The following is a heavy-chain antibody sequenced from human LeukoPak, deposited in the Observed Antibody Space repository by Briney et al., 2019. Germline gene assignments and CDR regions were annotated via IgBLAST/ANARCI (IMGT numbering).Heavy chain of an antibody. V-gene: IGHV3-21*01. CDR2: ISSSSSYI. CDR1: GFTFSSYA. J-gene: IGHJ3*02. Sequence: GGSLRLSCAASGFTFSSYAMSRVRQAPGKGLEWVSSISSSSSYIYYADSVKGRFTISRDNAKNSLYLQMNSLRAEDTAVYYCARDRGYDFWSGYFPDAFDIWGQGTMVTVSS. CDR3: ARDRGYDFWSGYFPDAFDI. D-gene: IGHD3-3*01.